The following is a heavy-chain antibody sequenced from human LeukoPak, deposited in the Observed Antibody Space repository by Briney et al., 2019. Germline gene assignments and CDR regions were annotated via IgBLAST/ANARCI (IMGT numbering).Heavy chain of an antibody. CDR1: GYTFTSYA. CDR2: ISAGNGNT. J-gene: IGHJ4*02. Sequence: VASVQVSCKASGYTFTSYAIHWVRQAPGQRLEWMGWISAGNGNTKYSQNFQGRVTFISNTSATTAFMELSSLRSEDAAVYYCARDSGSGSNDYWGQGTLVTVSS. V-gene: IGHV1-3*01. CDR3: ARDSGSGSNDY. D-gene: IGHD1-26*01.